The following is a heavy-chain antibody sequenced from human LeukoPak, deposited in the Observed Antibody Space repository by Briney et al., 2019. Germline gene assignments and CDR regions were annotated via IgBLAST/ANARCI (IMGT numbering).Heavy chain of an antibody. CDR2: IYYSGST. D-gene: IGHD1-1*01. CDR3: ARGSLTGTTPFAY. J-gene: IGHJ4*02. CDR1: GGSISSYY. V-gene: IGHV4-59*01. Sequence: SETLSLTCTVSGGSISSYYWSWIRQPPGKGLEWIGYIYYSGSTNYNPSLKSRVTISVDSSKRQFSLKLSSVTAADTAVYYCARGSLTGTTPFAYWGQGTLVTVSS.